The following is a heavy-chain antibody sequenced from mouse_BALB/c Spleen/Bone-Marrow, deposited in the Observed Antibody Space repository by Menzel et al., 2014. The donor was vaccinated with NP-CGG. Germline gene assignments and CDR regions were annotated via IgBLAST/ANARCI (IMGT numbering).Heavy chain of an antibody. J-gene: IGHJ2*01. D-gene: IGHD1-1*01. CDR1: GYTFNSNW. V-gene: IGHV1-87*01. CDR2: IYPGDGDT. Sequence: QVQLQESGAELAKPGASVKLSCKASGYTFNSNWMQWVKQRPGQGLEWIGAIYPGDGDTRYTQKFNGKATLTADKSSSTAYMQLSSLASEDSAVYYGAREASSPYYFDYWGQGTTLTVSS. CDR3: AREASSPYYFDY.